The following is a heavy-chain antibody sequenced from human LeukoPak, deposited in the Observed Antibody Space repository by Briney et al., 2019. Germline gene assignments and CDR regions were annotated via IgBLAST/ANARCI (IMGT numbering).Heavy chain of an antibody. J-gene: IGHJ6*03. D-gene: IGHD4-11*01. V-gene: IGHV1-69*01. Sequence: GSSVKVSCKASGGTFSSYAISWVRQAPGQGLEWIGGIIPIFGTANYAQKFQGRVTITADESTSTAYMELSSLRSEDTAVYYCARLNDYSKANYYYYYMDVWGKGTTVTVSS. CDR2: IIPIFGTA. CDR3: ARLNDYSKANYYYYYMDV. CDR1: GGTFSSYA.